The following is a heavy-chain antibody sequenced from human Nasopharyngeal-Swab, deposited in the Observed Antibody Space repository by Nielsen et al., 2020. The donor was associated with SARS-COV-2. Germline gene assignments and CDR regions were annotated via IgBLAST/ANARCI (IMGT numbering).Heavy chain of an antibody. V-gene: IGHV3-74*01. CDR1: GFTFRSYR. J-gene: IGHJ4*02. CDR3: AREKVGAAAEGFDY. Sequence: GGSLRPSCAASGFTFRSYRFHWVRQPPGKGLVWVSRINSVETYTDYADSVKGRFTISRDNAKSTLFLQMSNLRADDTAVYYCAREKVGAAAEGFDYWGRGTLVTVSS. D-gene: IGHD6-13*01. CDR2: INSVETYT.